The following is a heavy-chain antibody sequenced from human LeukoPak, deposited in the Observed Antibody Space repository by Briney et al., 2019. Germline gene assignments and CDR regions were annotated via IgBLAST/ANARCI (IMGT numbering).Heavy chain of an antibody. J-gene: IGHJ4*02. V-gene: IGHV4-39*01. Sequence: TSLETLSLTCTVSGGSISSSSYYWGWIRRPPGKGLEWIGSIYYSGGTYYNPSLKSRVTISVDTSKNQFSLKLSSVTAADTAVYYCARHAESYYYDSSGYQPIDYWGQGTLVTVSS. D-gene: IGHD3-22*01. CDR1: GGSISSSSYY. CDR3: ARHAESYYYDSSGYQPIDY. CDR2: IYYSGGT.